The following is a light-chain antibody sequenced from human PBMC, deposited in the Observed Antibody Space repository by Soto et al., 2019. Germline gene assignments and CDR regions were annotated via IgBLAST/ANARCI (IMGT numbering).Light chain of an antibody. CDR2: GNS. J-gene: IGLJ3*02. Sequence: QSVLTQPPSVSGAPGQRVTISCTGSSSNIGAGYDVHWYQQLPGTAPKLLIYGNSNRPSGVPDRFSGSKSGTSAPLAITGLQAEDEADYSCQSYNSSLSGWVFGGGTELAVL. CDR1: SSNIGAGYD. V-gene: IGLV1-40*01. CDR3: QSYNSSLSGWV.